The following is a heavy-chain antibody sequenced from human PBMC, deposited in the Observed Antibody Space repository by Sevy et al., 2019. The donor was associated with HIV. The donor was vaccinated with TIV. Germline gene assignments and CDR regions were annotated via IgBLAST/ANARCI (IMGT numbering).Heavy chain of an antibody. D-gene: IGHD3-16*01. CDR3: ARDRDRGWFDP. CDR2: IIAVCGTT. V-gene: IGHV1-69*13. CDR1: GGTFSGYA. Sequence: ASVKVSCKTSGGTFSGYAISWVRQAPGQGLEWMGGIIAVCGTTKYVEKFQGRLTITADVSTRTVYMELRSLKTEDTAIYYCARDRDRGWFDPWGQGTLVTVSS. J-gene: IGHJ5*02.